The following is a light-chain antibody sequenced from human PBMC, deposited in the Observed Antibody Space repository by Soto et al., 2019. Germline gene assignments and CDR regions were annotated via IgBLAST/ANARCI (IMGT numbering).Light chain of an antibody. J-gene: IGKJ1*01. Sequence: EIVLTHSPGTLSWSPGERGTLSCRASQSVISSYLAWYQQKPGQAPRLLIYGASITATGIQNRFSGSGSGTDFTLTISRLEPEDFAVYCCQQYHNSLWTVGQGTMVDVK. V-gene: IGKV3-20*01. CDR3: QQYHNSLWT. CDR1: QSVISSY. CDR2: GAS.